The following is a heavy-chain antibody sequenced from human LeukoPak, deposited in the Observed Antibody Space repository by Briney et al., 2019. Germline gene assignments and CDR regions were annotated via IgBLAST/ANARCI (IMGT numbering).Heavy chain of an antibody. CDR2: INPIFGSP. Sequence: SVKVSCKASGDTFSSYAISWVRQAPGQGLEWMGGINPIFGSPNYAQRFQGRVTITADKSTSTAYMELSSLTYEDTAVYYCARDVPVEMTVSGYFDFWGQGTLVTVSS. CDR3: ARDVPVEMTVSGYFDF. CDR1: GDTFSSYA. V-gene: IGHV1-69*06. J-gene: IGHJ4*02. D-gene: IGHD5-24*01.